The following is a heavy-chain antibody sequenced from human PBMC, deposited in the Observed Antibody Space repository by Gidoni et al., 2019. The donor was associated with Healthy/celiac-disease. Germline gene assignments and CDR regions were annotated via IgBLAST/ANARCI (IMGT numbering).Heavy chain of an antibody. V-gene: IGHV1-69*02. CDR3: ATQYYYGSGSGY. D-gene: IGHD3-10*01. CDR1: GCTFSSYT. Sequence: QVQLVQSGAVVKKPGSSVTVSCKASGCTFSSYTISWVRQAPGQGLEWMGRIIPILGIANYAQKFQGRVTITADKSTSTAYMELSSLRSEDTAVYYCATQYYYGSGSGYWGQGTLVTVSS. CDR2: IIPILGIA. J-gene: IGHJ4*02.